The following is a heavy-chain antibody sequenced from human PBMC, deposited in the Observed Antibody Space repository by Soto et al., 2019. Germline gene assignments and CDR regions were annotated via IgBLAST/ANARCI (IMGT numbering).Heavy chain of an antibody. CDR2: IYTSEST. J-gene: IGHJ5*02. V-gene: IGHV4-4*07. CDR3: ARANSSPKWFDP. CDR1: GGSISSYY. D-gene: IGHD6-13*01. Sequence: SETLSLTCTVSGGSISSYYCSWIRQPAGKGLEWIGRIYTSESTNYNPSLKSRVTMSVDTSKNQFSLKLSSVTAADTAVYYCARANSSPKWFDPWGQGTLVTVSS.